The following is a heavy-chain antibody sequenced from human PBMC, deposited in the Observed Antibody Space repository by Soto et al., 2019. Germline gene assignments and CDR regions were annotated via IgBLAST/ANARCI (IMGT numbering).Heavy chain of an antibody. CDR2: IWFDGVKE. V-gene: IGHV3-33*01. J-gene: IGHJ6*02. CDR3: TRATFDV. Sequence: GGSLRLSCAVSGFSFSTYAMQWVRQAPGKGLEWLAIIWFDGVKEYYAESVRGRFTISIDNSKNTVFLQMDTVGAEYSALYYCTRATFDVWGQGTTVTVSS. CDR1: GFSFSTYA.